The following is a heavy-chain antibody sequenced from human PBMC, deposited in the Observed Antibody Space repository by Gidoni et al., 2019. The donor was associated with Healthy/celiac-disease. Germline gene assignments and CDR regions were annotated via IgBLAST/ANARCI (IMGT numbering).Heavy chain of an antibody. CDR2: ISGGGSST. CDR1: GFTLSRYA. CDR3: AKGGDSSGWYLYFDL. D-gene: IGHD6-19*01. V-gene: IGHV3-23*01. J-gene: IGHJ2*01. Sequence: EVQLLESGGGLVQPGGSLRLYCAASGFTLSRYAMGWVRQAPGKGLEWVSAISGGGSSTYYAGYVKGRFTISRDKSKNPLYLQMNSLRAEDTAVYYCAKGGDSSGWYLYFDLWGRGTLVTVSS.